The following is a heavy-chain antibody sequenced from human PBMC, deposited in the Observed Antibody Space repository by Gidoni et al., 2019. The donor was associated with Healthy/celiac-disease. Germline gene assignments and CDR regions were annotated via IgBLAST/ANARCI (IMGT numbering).Heavy chain of an antibody. CDR1: GGSISSGGYS. J-gene: IGHJ2*01. Sequence: QLQLQESGSGLVKPSQTLSLTCAVSGGSISSGGYSWSWIRQPPGKGLEWIGYIYHSGSTYYNPSLKSRVTISVDRSKNQFSLKLSSVTAADTAVYYCAGAVTGSVNWYFDLWGRGTLVTVSS. CDR3: AGAVTGSVNWYFDL. CDR2: IYHSGST. V-gene: IGHV4-30-2*01. D-gene: IGHD2-21*02.